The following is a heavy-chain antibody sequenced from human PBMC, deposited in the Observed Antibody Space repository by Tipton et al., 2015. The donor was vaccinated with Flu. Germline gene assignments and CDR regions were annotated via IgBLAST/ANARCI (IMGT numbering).Heavy chain of an antibody. CDR1: GGFFSSYY. CDR2: IYNNEYT. D-gene: IGHD3-10*01. CDR3: ATTTYYYGSGSHDY. V-gene: IGHV4-4*09. J-gene: IGHJ4*02. Sequence: TLSLTCTVSGGFFSSYYWNWIRQPPGKGLEWIGYIYNNEYTKYNPSLKSRVTISVDTSKKQFSLQLRSVTAADTAVYYCATTTYYYGSGSHDYWGQGTLVTVSS.